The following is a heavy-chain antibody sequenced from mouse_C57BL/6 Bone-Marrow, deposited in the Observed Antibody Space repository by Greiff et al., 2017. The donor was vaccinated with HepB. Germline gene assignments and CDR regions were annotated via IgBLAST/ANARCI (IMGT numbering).Heavy chain of an antibody. Sequence: EVMLVESGGGLVQPGGSLSLSCAASGFTFTDYYMSWVRQPPGKALEWLGFIRNKANGYTTEYSASVKGRFTISRDNSQSILYLQMNALRAEDSATYYCARYTTVDYFDYWGQGTTLTVSS. CDR2: IRNKANGYTT. CDR1: GFTFTDYY. D-gene: IGHD1-1*01. V-gene: IGHV7-3*01. CDR3: ARYTTVDYFDY. J-gene: IGHJ2*01.